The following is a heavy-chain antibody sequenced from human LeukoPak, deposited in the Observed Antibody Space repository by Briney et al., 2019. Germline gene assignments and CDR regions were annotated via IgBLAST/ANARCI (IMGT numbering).Heavy chain of an antibody. J-gene: IGHJ4*02. D-gene: IGHD3-22*01. CDR2: IIPILGIA. Sequence: ASVKVSCEASGGTCSSYTISWVRQAPGQGLEWMGRIIPILGIANYAQKFQGRVTITEDKSTITAYMELSSLRSEDTALYYCVRGNKYYYDSSGSYFDYWGQGTLVTVSS. CDR3: VRGNKYYYDSSGSYFDY. V-gene: IGHV1-69*02. CDR1: GGTCSSYT.